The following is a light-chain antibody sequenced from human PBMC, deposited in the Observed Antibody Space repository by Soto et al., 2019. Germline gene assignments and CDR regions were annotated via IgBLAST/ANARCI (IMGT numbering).Light chain of an antibody. CDR1: QSVSSN. J-gene: IGKJ4*01. CDR3: QQYDNWPPLT. CDR2: DAS. V-gene: IGKV3-15*01. Sequence: EIVMTQSPATLSVFPGERATLSCRASQSVSSNVAWYQQKPGQAPRLIIYDASTRATGMPVRFSGSGSGTEFTLSISSLQSEDLAVYYCQQYDNWPPLTVGGGTRVEIK.